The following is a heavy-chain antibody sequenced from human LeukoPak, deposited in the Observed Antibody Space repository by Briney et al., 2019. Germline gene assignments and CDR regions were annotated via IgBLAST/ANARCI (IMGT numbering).Heavy chain of an antibody. D-gene: IGHD3-22*01. J-gene: IGHJ6*02. CDR1: GFTFSSYS. V-gene: IGHV3-48*01. CDR2: ISSSSSTT. CDR3: ARRDYDSSGYKLYYYYGMDV. Sequence: PGGSLRLSCAASGFTFSSYSMNWVRQAPGKGLEWVSYISSSSSTTYYADSVKGRFTISRDNAKNSLYLQMNSLRAEDTAVYYCARRDYDSSGYKLYYYYGMDVWGQGTTVTVSS.